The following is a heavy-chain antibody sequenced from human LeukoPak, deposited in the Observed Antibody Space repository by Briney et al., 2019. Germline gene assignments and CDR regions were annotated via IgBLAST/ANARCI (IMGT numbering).Heavy chain of an antibody. D-gene: IGHD2-15*01. CDR1: GDSVSSNSAA. Sequence: SQTLSLTWVMSGDSVSSNSAAWSWIRQSPSRGLEWLGRTYYRSKWYNEYAASVKSRITIKPDTSKNQFSLQLNSVTPDDTAVYYCARSHGGYLDYWGQGTLVTVSS. CDR3: ARSHGGYLDY. V-gene: IGHV6-1*01. J-gene: IGHJ4*02. CDR2: TYYRSKWYN.